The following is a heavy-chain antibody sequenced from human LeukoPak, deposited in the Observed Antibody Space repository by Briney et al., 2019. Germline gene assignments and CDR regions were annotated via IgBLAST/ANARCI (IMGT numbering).Heavy chain of an antibody. D-gene: IGHD3-10*01. CDR1: GFTFSSYA. V-gene: IGHV4-59*08. J-gene: IGHJ6*02. Sequence: PGGSLRLSCAASGFTFSSYAMSWVRQAPGKGLEWVGYIYYSGSTNYNPSLKSRVTISVNTSQYQYTLKLSAVAAADSAWYYCARLAGGDGIDVWGQGATVTVSS. CDR2: IYYSGST. CDR3: ARLAGGDGIDV.